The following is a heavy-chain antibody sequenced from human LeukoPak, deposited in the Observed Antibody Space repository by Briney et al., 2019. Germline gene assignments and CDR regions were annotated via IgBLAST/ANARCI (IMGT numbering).Heavy chain of an antibody. CDR3: AKDARYYYDSSGYYYGLAFDI. CDR2: ISGSGGST. Sequence: TSETLSLTCTVSGAPISTFYGSWIGQPPGKGLEWVSAISGSGGSTYYADSLKGRFTISRDNSKNTLYLQMNSLRAEDTAVYYCAKDARYYYDSSGYYYGLAFDIWGQGTMVTVSS. V-gene: IGHV3-23*01. J-gene: IGHJ3*02. D-gene: IGHD3-22*01. CDR1: GAPISTFY.